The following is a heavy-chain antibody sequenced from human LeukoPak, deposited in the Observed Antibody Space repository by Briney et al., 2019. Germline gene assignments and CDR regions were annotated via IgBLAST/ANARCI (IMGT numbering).Heavy chain of an antibody. J-gene: IGHJ4*02. D-gene: IGHD7-27*01. Sequence: GASVKVSCKASGYTFTGYYMHWVRQAPGQGLEWMGWINPNSGGTNYAQKLQGRVTMTTDTSTSTAYMELRSLRSDDTAVYYCARPSTGEGSYDYWGQGTLVTVSS. V-gene: IGHV1-2*02. CDR3: ARPSTGEGSYDY. CDR2: INPNSGGT. CDR1: GYTFTGYY.